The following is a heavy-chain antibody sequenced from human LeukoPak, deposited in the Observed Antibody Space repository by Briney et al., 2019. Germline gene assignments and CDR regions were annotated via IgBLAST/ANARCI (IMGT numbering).Heavy chain of an antibody. J-gene: IGHJ4*02. CDR3: ARYELGTIDY. V-gene: IGHV3-21*01. D-gene: IGHD7-27*01. Sequence: GGSLRLSCAASGFTFSSYSMNWVRQAPGKGLEWVSSISSSSSYIYYADSVKGRFTISRDNAKNSLYLQMDSLRAEDTAVYYCARYELGTIDYWGQGTLVTVSS. CDR2: ISSSSSYI. CDR1: GFTFSSYS.